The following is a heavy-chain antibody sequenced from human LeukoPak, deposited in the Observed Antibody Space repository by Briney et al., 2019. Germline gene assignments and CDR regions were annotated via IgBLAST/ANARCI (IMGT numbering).Heavy chain of an antibody. V-gene: IGHV1-2*02. Sequence: ASVKVSCKASGYTFTGYYMHWVRQAPGQGLGWMGWINPNSGGTNYAQKFQGRVTMTRDTSTSTAYMELRSLRSDDTAVYYCASAGYSSGWYGTEDYNWFDPWGQGTLVTVSS. D-gene: IGHD6-19*01. CDR2: INPNSGGT. CDR3: ASAGYSSGWYGTEDYNWFDP. CDR1: GYTFTGYY. J-gene: IGHJ5*02.